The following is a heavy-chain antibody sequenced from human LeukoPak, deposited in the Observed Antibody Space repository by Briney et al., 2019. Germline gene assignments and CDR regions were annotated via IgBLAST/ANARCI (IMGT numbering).Heavy chain of an antibody. Sequence: SVKVSXKASGGTFSSYAISWVRQAPGQGLEWMGRIIPIFGTANYAQKFQGRVTITTDESTSTAHMELSSLRSEDTAVYYCAREKYYYDSSGYYYPHFDYWGQGTLVTVSS. D-gene: IGHD3-22*01. V-gene: IGHV1-69*05. CDR3: AREKYYYDSSGYYYPHFDY. CDR2: IIPIFGTA. J-gene: IGHJ4*02. CDR1: GGTFSSYA.